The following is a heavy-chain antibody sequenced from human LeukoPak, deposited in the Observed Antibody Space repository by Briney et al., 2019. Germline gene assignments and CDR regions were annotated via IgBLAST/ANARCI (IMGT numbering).Heavy chain of an antibody. V-gene: IGHV3-30*02. CDR1: GFSFSDYG. CDR2: IRFDATIK. Sequence: QTGGSLRLSCAASGFSFSDYGIHWVRQAPGKGLEWVAFIRFDATIKYYADSVKGRFTISRDNSKSTVYFQMNSLRPEDTAVYYCARADYYFFMDVWGKGTTVTVSS. D-gene: IGHD6-19*01. J-gene: IGHJ6*03. CDR3: ARADYYFFMDV.